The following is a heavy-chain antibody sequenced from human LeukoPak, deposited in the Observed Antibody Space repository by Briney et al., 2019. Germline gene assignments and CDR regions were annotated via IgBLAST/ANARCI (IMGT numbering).Heavy chain of an antibody. CDR1: GYSFTSYW. J-gene: IGHJ5*02. CDR2: IYPGDSDT. CDR3: ARLGSIAAASTGGWFDP. Sequence: GESLKIPCKGSGYSFTSYWIGWVRQMPGKGLEWMGIIYPGDSDTRYSPSFQGQVTISADKSISTAHLQWSSLKASDTAMYYCARLGSIAAASTGGWFDPWGQGTLVTVSS. D-gene: IGHD6-13*01. V-gene: IGHV5-51*01.